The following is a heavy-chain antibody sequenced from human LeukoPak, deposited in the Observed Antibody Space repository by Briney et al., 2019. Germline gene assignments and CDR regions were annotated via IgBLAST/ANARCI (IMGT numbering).Heavy chain of an antibody. D-gene: IGHD6-19*01. J-gene: IGHJ5*02. CDR2: IYYSGST. CDR3: ARSRGIAVLWFDP. Sequence: SETLSLNCTVSGGSISSYYWSWIRKPPGDGLELIGYIYYSGSTNYNPSLKSRVTISVDTSKNQFSLKLSSVTAADTAVYYCARSRGIAVLWFDPWGQGTLVTVSS. CDR1: GGSISSYY. V-gene: IGHV4-59*01.